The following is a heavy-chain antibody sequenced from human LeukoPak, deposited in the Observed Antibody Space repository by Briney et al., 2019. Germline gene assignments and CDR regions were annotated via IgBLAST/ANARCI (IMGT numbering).Heavy chain of an antibody. Sequence: PSETLSLTCTVSGGSISSYYWSWIRPPPGKGLEWIGYIYYSGSTNYNPSLKSRVTISVDTSKNQFSLKLSSVTAADTAVYYCARDRHSGYGLGNWFDPWGQGTLVTVSS. V-gene: IGHV4-59*01. CDR3: ARDRHSGYGLGNWFDP. CDR2: IYYSGST. J-gene: IGHJ5*02. CDR1: GGSISSYY. D-gene: IGHD5-12*01.